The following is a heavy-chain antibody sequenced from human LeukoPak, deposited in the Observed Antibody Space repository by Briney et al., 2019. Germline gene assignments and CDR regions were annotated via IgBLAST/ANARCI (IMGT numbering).Heavy chain of an antibody. Sequence: ASVKVSCKGSGYTFTDHYMHWVRHAPGQGLELMAKINPNSGATAYAEGFQGRVTLTRDTSISTVYMELRTLRSGDTAVYYCARPSDYGDYIDYWGQGTLVTVSS. CDR1: GYTFTDHY. V-gene: IGHV1-2*02. J-gene: IGHJ4*02. D-gene: IGHD4-17*01. CDR2: INPNSGAT. CDR3: ARPSDYGDYIDY.